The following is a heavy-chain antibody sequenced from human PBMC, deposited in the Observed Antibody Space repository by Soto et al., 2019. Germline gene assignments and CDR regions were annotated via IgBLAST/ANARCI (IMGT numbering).Heavy chain of an antibody. Sequence: EVQLVESGGGLIQPGGSLRLSCAASGFTVSNNYMSWVRQAPGRGLEWVSVIYSGGSTYSADSVKGRFTISRDNSKNTLYPEMNSLRAEDTAVYYCARGLRYSTGWWYFDLWGRGTLVTVSS. CDR1: GFTVSNNY. V-gene: IGHV3-53*01. CDR3: ARGLRYSTGWWYFDL. D-gene: IGHD6-25*01. CDR2: IYSGGST. J-gene: IGHJ2*01.